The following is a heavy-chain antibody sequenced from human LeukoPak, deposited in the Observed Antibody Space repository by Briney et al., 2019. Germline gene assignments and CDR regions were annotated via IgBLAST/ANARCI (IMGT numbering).Heavy chain of an antibody. D-gene: IGHD2-21*01. CDR1: GFTFSSYA. Sequence: GGSLRLSCAASGFTFSSYAMTWVRQAPGKGPEWVSGISGSGTNIQYADSVKGRFSISRDNAKTSLYLQMSGLRVEDTAMYYCVKDPRDTYGTNWFVSWGQGTLLIVSS. CDR2: ISGSGTNI. CDR3: VKDPRDTYGTNWFVS. V-gene: IGHV3-21*04. J-gene: IGHJ5*01.